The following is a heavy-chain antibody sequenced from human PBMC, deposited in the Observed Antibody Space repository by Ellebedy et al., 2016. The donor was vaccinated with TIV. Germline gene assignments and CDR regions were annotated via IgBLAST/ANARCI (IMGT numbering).Heavy chain of an antibody. Sequence: AASVTVSCKASGYTFTSYDINWVRQATGQGLEWMGWMNPNSGNTGYAKKFQGRVTITRNTSISTAYMELSHLRSEDTAVYYCARVYGSGSYLYYYYGMDVWGQGTTVTVPS. V-gene: IGHV1-8*03. CDR1: GYTFTSYD. J-gene: IGHJ6*02. CDR2: MNPNSGNT. CDR3: ARVYGSGSYLYYYYGMDV. D-gene: IGHD3-10*01.